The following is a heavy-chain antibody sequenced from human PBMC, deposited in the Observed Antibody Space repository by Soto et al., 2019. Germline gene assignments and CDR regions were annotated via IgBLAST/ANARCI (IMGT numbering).Heavy chain of an antibody. CDR2: INPSGGRI. CDR1: GYTFTSYQ. V-gene: IGHV1-46*01. Sequence: QMQLVQSGAEVKKPGASVKVSCKASGYTFTSYQMHWVRQAPGPGLEWMGIINPSGGRITYAPRFHGRVMMTRDTSTNTVYMELRRLRSEDTAVYYCARDGPPTTTGVGPSYTMDVWGQGTTVTVS. J-gene: IGHJ6*02. D-gene: IGHD3-3*01. CDR3: ARDGPPTTTGVGPSYTMDV.